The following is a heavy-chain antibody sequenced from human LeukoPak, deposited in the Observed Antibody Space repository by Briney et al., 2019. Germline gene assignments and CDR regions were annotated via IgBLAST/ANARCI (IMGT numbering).Heavy chain of an antibody. CDR2: ISLTGSI. V-gene: IGHV4-34*01. Sequence: PSETLSLTCAVYGGSFSGHSWSWIRQAPGKGLEWIGEISLTGSINYNPSLKSRVTISADTSKNQFSLRLSSVTAADTAVYYCARHVHVSMIVVILSDYFDYWGRGTLVSVSS. D-gene: IGHD3-22*01. CDR3: ARHVHVSMIVVILSDYFDY. J-gene: IGHJ4*02. CDR1: GGSFSGHS.